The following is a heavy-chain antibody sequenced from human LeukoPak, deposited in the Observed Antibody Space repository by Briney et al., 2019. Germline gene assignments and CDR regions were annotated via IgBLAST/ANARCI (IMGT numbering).Heavy chain of an antibody. CDR3: ARDIEEPLGYCSSTSCERRYNWFDP. V-gene: IGHV1-69*04. Sequence: SVKVSCKASGGTLSSYAISWVRQAPGQGLEWMGRIIPIFGIANYAQKFQGRVTITADKSTSTAYMELSSLRSEDTAVYYCARDIEEPLGYCSSTSCERRYNWFDPWGQGTLVTVSS. CDR2: IIPIFGIA. J-gene: IGHJ5*02. D-gene: IGHD2-2*01. CDR1: GGTLSSYA.